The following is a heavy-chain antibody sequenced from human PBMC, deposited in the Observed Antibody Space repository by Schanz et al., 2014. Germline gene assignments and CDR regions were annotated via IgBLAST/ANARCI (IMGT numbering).Heavy chain of an antibody. V-gene: IGHV3-30-3*01. D-gene: IGHD2-15*01. Sequence: VQLAESGGGLVQPGGSLRLSCAAYGFTLSSYAMHWVRQAPGKGLEWVAVISYDGSNKYYADSVKGRFTISRDNSENTLYLQMNSLSADDTAVFYCAKGMGYCSGGTCYDYYYYGLDVWGQGTTVTVSS. CDR1: GFTLSSYA. CDR2: ISYDGSNK. CDR3: AKGMGYCSGGTCYDYYYYGLDV. J-gene: IGHJ6*02.